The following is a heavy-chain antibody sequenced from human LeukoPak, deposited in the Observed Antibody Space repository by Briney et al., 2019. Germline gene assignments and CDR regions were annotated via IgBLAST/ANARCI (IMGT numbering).Heavy chain of an antibody. CDR1: GGSISSSNW. V-gene: IGHV4-4*02. Sequence: SETLSLTCAVSGGSISSSNWWNWVRQTPGKGLEWIGEIYHRGNTHYNPSLKSRVTMSVDTSKNQFSLKLSSVTAADTAVYYCAREGARGDYGYWGQGTLVTVSS. CDR2: IYHRGNT. CDR3: AREGARGDYGY. D-gene: IGHD4-17*01. J-gene: IGHJ4*02.